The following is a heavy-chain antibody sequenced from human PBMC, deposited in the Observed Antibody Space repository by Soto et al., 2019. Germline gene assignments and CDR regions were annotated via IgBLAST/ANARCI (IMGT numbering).Heavy chain of an antibody. V-gene: IGHV3-30*18. Sequence: GGSLRLSCAVSGFMFSSYGMHWVRQAPGNGLEWVAVIAFDGRNKYYADSVKGRFTISRDNSKNTLYLQMNSLRVEDTAVYYCANLVVSASTYWGQGALDTVSS. CDR3: ANLVVSASTY. J-gene: IGHJ4*01. D-gene: IGHD2-15*01. CDR2: IAFDGRNK. CDR1: GFMFSSYG.